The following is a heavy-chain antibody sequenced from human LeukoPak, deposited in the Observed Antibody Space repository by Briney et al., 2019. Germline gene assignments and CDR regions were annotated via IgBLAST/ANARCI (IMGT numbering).Heavy chain of an antibody. V-gene: IGHV6-1*01. CDR1: GDSVSTNSVA. CDR2: TYCRSKWYN. D-gene: IGHD5-24*01. Sequence: SQTLSLTCAISGDSVSTNSVAWNWIRQSPSRGLEWLGRTYCRSKWYNDYAVSVKSRITINPDTSKNQFSLQLKSVTPEDTAVYYCARELDGYNSKPLDYWGQGTLVTVSS. CDR3: ARELDGYNSKPLDY. J-gene: IGHJ4*02.